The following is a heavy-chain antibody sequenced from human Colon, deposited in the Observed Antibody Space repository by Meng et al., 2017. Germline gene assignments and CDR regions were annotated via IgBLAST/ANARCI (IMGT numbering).Heavy chain of an antibody. D-gene: IGHD6-19*01. CDR3: ARHGGWHFDY. Sequence: QLQLLESGPGLVKPSETLSLSCTVSGGSISSPGYSWGWVRQPPGKGLEWLGSIFSSGSTYFSESLKSRITMSIDVSKSQFSLRLSSVTAADTALYYCARHGGWHFDYWGQGALVTVSS. J-gene: IGHJ4*02. V-gene: IGHV4-39*07. CDR2: IFSSGST. CDR1: GGSISSPGYS.